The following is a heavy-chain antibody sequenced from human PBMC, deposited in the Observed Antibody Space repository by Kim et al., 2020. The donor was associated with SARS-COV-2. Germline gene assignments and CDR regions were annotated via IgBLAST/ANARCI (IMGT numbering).Heavy chain of an antibody. CDR3: ASGRGVLDKHFDS. J-gene: IGHJ4*02. CDR1: GFTFSTYG. D-gene: IGHD3-10*01. CDR2: ISNDGRNK. Sequence: GGSLRLSCAASGFTFSTYGMHWVRQAPGKGLEWVAVISNDGRNKHYADSMEGRFTISRDNSKNTLYLQMNSLRAEDTALYYCASGRGVLDKHFDSWGQGTLVTVSS. V-gene: IGHV3-33*05.